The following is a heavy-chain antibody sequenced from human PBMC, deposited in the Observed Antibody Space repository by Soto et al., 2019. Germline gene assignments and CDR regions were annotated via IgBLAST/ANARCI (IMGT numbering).Heavy chain of an antibody. Sequence: EVQLVESGGGLVQPGGSLRLSCAASGFTFSSYSMNWVRQAPGKGLEWVSYIRSSISTIYYADSVQGRFTISRDNAQNSLYLQVNGMRAEDREVYNCARIGRLGWGDYWGQGTLVTVSS. V-gene: IGHV3-48*01. CDR1: GFTFSSYS. CDR2: IRSSISTI. J-gene: IGHJ4*02. CDR3: ARIGRLGWGDY. D-gene: IGHD4-17*01.